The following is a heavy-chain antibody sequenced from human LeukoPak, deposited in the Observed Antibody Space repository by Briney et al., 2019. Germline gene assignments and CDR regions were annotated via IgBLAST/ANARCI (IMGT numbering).Heavy chain of an antibody. Sequence: ASAKVSCKASGYTFTGYYMHWVRQAPGQGLEWMGWINPNSGGTNYAQKFQGRVTMTRDTSISTAYMELSRLRSDDTAVYYCAREGMFGPVRYYGMDVWGQGTTVTVSS. CDR3: AREGMFGPVRYYGMDV. V-gene: IGHV1-2*02. CDR1: GYTFTGYY. CDR2: INPNSGGT. D-gene: IGHD3-3*01. J-gene: IGHJ6*02.